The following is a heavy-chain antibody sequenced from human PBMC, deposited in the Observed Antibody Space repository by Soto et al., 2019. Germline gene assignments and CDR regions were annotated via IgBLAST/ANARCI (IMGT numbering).Heavy chain of an antibody. D-gene: IGHD3-10*01. J-gene: IGHJ4*02. V-gene: IGHV1-2*04. CDR3: ATQNSDYGSGTYSY. Sequence: ASVKVSCKASGFSFADYQIHWVRQAPGQGLEWMGWINPNSGDTNFAEKFQGWVTMTRDVSISTAYLELGSLKSDDTAVYYCATQNSDYGSGTYSYXGQGTLVTVS. CDR2: INPNSGDT. CDR1: GFSFADYQ.